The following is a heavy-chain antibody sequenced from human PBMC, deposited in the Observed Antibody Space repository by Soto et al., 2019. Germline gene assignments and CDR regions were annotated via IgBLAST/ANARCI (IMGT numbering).Heavy chain of an antibody. CDR3: TTPHNSYYDSSSYYYGMDV. D-gene: IGHD3-22*01. CDR2: IKSKTDGGTT. CDR1: GFTFSNAG. Sequence: PGGSLRLSGAASGFTFSNAGMSWVRQAPGKGLEWVGRIKSKTDGGTTDYAAPVKGRFTISRDDSKNTLYLQMNSLKPEDTAVYYCTTPHNSYYDSSSYYYGMDVWGQGTTVTVSS. V-gene: IGHV3-15*01. J-gene: IGHJ6*02.